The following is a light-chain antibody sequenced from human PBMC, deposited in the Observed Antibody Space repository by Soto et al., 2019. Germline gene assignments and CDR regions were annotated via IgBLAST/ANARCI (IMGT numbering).Light chain of an antibody. J-gene: IGKJ1*01. Sequence: ISRTPSPCTLSVAPGESATLSCRASQRVGSTLAWYSQKPGQAPRILIYGASTRATGIPARFSGSGSGTEFSLTISGLQTEDSAVFYCQQYNKWPPWTGGQGSKV. CDR3: QQYNKWPPWT. CDR1: QRVGST. V-gene: IGKV3-15*01. CDR2: GAS.